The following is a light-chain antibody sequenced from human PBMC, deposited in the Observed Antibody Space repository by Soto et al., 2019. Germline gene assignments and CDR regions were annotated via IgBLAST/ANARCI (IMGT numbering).Light chain of an antibody. CDR3: QQYGSSPIT. V-gene: IGKV3-20*01. CDR2: GAS. CDR1: QSVTSS. J-gene: IGKJ5*01. Sequence: EIVLTQSPATLSLSPGERATLSCRASQSVTSSLAWFQQKPGQAPRLLIYGASSRATGIPDRFSGSGSGTDFTLTISRLEPEDFAVYYCQQYGSSPITFGQGTRLE.